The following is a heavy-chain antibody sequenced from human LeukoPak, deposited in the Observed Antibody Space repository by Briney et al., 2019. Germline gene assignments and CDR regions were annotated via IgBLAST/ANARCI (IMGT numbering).Heavy chain of an antibody. Sequence: PGGSLRLSCAASGFTFSSYAMTWVRQAPGKGLEWVSGITSGGSTYYADSVNGRFTISRDNSKNTLYLQMNSLRAEDTAVYFCAKWAAMTRFDYWGQGTLVTVSS. CDR3: AKWAAMTRFDY. D-gene: IGHD6-13*01. CDR1: GFTFSSYA. CDR2: ITSGGST. V-gene: IGHV3-23*01. J-gene: IGHJ4*02.